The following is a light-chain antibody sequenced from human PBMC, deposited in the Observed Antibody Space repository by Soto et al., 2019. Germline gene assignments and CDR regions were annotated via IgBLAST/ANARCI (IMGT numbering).Light chain of an antibody. CDR3: QQYGRT. CDR2: GTS. V-gene: IGKV3-20*01. J-gene: IGKJ1*01. Sequence: EIVLTQSPGTLSLSPGERATLSCRASQSVSSSYLAWYQQKPGQAPRLLIYGTSSRATAIPDRFSGSGSGTDFTLTISRLEPEEFAVYYCQQYGRTFGQGTKVEIK. CDR1: QSVSSSY.